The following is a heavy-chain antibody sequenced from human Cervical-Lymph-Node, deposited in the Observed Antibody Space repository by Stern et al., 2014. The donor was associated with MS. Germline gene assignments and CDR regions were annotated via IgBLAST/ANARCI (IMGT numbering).Heavy chain of an antibody. CDR1: GFTFSSYG. Sequence: MQLVESGGGVVQPGRSLRLSCAASGFTFSSYGMHWVRQAPGKGLEWVAVIWYDGSNKYYADSVKGRFTISRDNSKNTLYLQMNSLRAEDTAVYYCARDPGGFYYYGMDVWGQGTTVTVSS. V-gene: IGHV3-33*01. J-gene: IGHJ6*02. CDR2: IWYDGSNK. CDR3: ARDPGGFYYYGMDV. D-gene: IGHD3-16*01.